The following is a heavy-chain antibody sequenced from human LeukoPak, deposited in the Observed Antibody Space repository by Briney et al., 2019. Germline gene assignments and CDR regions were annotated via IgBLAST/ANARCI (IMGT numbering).Heavy chain of an antibody. J-gene: IGHJ6*02. Sequence: GRSLRLSCAASGFTFSSYAMHWVRQAPGKGLEWVAVISYDGSNKYYADSVKGRFTISRDNSKNTLYLQMNSLRAEDTAAYYCARVLIVVVINGMDVWGQGTTVTVSS. D-gene: IGHD3-22*01. CDR2: ISYDGSNK. V-gene: IGHV3-30*14. CDR3: ARVLIVVVINGMDV. CDR1: GFTFSSYA.